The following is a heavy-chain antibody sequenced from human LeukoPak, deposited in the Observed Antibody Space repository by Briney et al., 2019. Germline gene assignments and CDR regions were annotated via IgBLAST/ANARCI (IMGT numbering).Heavy chain of an antibody. Sequence: GGSLRLSCAASGFTFSSYAMSWVRQAPGKGLEWVSAISGSGGSTYYADSVKGRFTISRDNSKNTLYLQMNSLRAEDTAVYYCAKDPFNYYDSSGGDYWGQGTLVAVSS. CDR1: GFTFSSYA. J-gene: IGHJ4*02. CDR3: AKDPFNYYDSSGGDY. D-gene: IGHD3-22*01. V-gene: IGHV3-23*01. CDR2: ISGSGGST.